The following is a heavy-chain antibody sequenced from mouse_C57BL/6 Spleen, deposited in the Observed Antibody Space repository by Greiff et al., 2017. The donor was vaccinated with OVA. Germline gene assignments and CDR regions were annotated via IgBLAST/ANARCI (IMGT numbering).Heavy chain of an antibody. CDR3: ARPGRDYSFAY. V-gene: IGHV1-50*01. CDR2: IDPSDSYT. CDR1: GYTFTSYW. Sequence: QVQLQQPGAELVKPGASVKLSCKASGYTFTSYWMQWVKQRPGQGLEWIGEIDPSDSYTNYNQKFKGKATLTVDTSSSTAYMQLSSLTSEDSAVYYCARPGRDYSFAYWGQGTLVTVSA. D-gene: IGHD1-1*01. J-gene: IGHJ3*01.